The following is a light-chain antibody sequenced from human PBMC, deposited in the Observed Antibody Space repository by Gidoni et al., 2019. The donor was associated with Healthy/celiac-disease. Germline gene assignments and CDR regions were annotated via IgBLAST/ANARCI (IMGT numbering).Light chain of an antibody. CDR2: LGS. Sequence: DIVMTQSPLSLPVTPGEPASISCRSSQSLLHSNGYNYLDWYLQKPGQSPQLLIYLGSNRASGVHDRFSGSGSGTDFTLKISRVEAEDVGVYYCRQALQTPHTFGGGTKVEIK. CDR1: QSLLHSNGYNY. CDR3: RQALQTPHT. V-gene: IGKV2-28*01. J-gene: IGKJ4*01.